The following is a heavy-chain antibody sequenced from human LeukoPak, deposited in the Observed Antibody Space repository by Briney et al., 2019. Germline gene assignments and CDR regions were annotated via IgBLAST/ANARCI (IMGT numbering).Heavy chain of an antibody. CDR1: GFTFSSYA. J-gene: IGHJ4*02. D-gene: IGHD3/OR15-3a*01. V-gene: IGHV3-23*01. Sequence: GGSLRLSCAASGFTFSSYAMSWVRQAPGKGLEWVSDISGSGGSTYYADSVKGRFTISRDNSKNTLGLQMNNLRAEDTALYYCAKVAETFGLVDPFDYWGQGTLVTVSS. CDR3: AKVAETFGLVDPFDY. CDR2: ISGSGGST.